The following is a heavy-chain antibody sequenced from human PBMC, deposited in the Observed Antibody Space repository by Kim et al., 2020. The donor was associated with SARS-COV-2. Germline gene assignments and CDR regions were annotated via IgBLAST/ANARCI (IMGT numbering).Heavy chain of an antibody. Sequence: GGSLRLSCAASGFTFSGHWMHWARQKPGKGLVWVSRIDYDGNSASYADFVKGRFPIPGENARTTLSLKMNSLGSRVPAYYYLTKDARTWNRIDFWGQGP. CDR1: GFTFSGHW. J-gene: IGHJ4*02. D-gene: IGHD1-1*01. CDR3: TKDARTWNRIDF. V-gene: IGHV3-74*01. CDR2: IDYDGNSA.